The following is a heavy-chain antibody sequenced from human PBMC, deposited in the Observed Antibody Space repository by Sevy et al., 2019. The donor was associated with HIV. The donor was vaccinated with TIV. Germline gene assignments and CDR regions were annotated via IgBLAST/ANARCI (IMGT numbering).Heavy chain of an antibody. D-gene: IGHD6-13*01. CDR2: TFYRSKWYN. J-gene: IGHJ3*02. CDR3: ARASSSSWYGGAFDI. V-gene: IGHV6-1*01. Sequence: SQTLSLTCAISGDSVSSNSAAWSWIRQSPSRGLEWLGRTFYRSKWYNDYALSVRSRITINPDTSKNQSSLQLNSVTPDDTALYYCARASSSSWYGGAFDIWGQGTMVTVSS. CDR1: GDSVSSNSAA.